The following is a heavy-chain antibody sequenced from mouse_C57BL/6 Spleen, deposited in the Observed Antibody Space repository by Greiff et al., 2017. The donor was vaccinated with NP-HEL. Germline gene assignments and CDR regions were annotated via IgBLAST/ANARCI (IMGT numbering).Heavy chain of an antibody. J-gene: IGHJ4*01. CDR1: GFSLTSYG. V-gene: IGHV2-2*01. CDR3: ARRGATVVYYYAMDY. CDR2: IWSGGST. D-gene: IGHD1-1*01. Sequence: VMLVESGPGLVQPSQSLSITCTVSGFSLTSYGVHWVRQSPGKGLEWLGVIWSGGSTDYNAAFISRLSISKDNSKSQVFFKMNSLQADDTAIYYCARRGATVVYYYAMDYWGQGTSVTVSS.